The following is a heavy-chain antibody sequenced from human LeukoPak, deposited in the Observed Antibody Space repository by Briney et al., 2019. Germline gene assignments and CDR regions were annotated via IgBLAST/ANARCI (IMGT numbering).Heavy chain of an antibody. CDR2: ISWNGGI. J-gene: IGHJ4*02. Sequence: GGSLRLSCAASGFTFDDYAMHWVRQVPGKGLEWVSGISWNGGIGYADSVRGRFTISRDNAKNSLYLQMNNLRPEDTALYYCAKANCGGDCSFDERGQGIMVTVSS. V-gene: IGHV3-9*01. D-gene: IGHD2-21*02. CDR1: GFTFDDYA. CDR3: AKANCGGDCSFDE.